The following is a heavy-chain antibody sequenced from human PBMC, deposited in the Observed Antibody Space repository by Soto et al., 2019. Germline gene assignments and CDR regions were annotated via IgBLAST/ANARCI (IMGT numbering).Heavy chain of an antibody. CDR3: ARVNYCSSSSCYWLDD. Sequence: PSETLSLTCTVSGGSVSSDSYYWSWIRPPPGKGLEWIGYIYYSGSTNYNPALKSRITISGDTSKNQFSLKLSSVTAADAAVYYCARVNYCSSSSCYWLDDWGQGTLVTVSS. CDR1: GGSVSSDSYY. J-gene: IGHJ4*02. V-gene: IGHV4-61*01. CDR2: IYYSGST. D-gene: IGHD2-2*01.